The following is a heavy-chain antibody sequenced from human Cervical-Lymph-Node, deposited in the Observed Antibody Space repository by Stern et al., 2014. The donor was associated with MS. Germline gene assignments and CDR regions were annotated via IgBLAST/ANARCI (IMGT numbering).Heavy chain of an antibody. CDR2: IDPGDSDA. CDR3: ARDYGDYAFDY. CDR1: GYSFTANW. Sequence: EVQLVESGAEVKKPGESLKISCKGSGYSFTANWIDWVRQMPGKGLEWMGIIDPGDSDARYSPSFQGQVTISAAKSISTAYLQWSSLKASDAAMYYCARDYGDYAFDYWGQGTLVTVSS. V-gene: IGHV5-51*01. D-gene: IGHD4-17*01. J-gene: IGHJ4*02.